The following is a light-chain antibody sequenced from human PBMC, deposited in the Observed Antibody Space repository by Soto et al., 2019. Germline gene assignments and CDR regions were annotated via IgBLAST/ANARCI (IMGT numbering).Light chain of an antibody. CDR1: QGIRNE. CDR2: AAS. Sequence: IQMTQSPSTLSASVGDRVTITCRASQGIRNELSWYQQKPGKAPKFLIFAASNLQSGVPSRFSGSGSGTDFTLTISSLQPEDFATYYCQQSYNSPPITFGQGTRLEIK. V-gene: IGKV1-6*01. CDR3: QQSYNSPPIT. J-gene: IGKJ5*01.